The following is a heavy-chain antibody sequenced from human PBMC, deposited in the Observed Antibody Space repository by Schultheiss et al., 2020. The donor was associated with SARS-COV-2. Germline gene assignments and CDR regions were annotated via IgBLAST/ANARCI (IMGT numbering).Heavy chain of an antibody. Sequence: GRSLRLSCAASGFTVSSNYMSWVRQAPGKGLVWFSRINSDGSSTSYADSVKGRFTLSRDNSKNTLYLQMNSLRAEDTAVYYCARVRTTLTTGYYYYMDVWGKGTTVTVSS. D-gene: IGHD1-1*01. CDR1: GFTVSSNY. CDR2: INSDGSST. CDR3: ARVRTTLTTGYYYYMDV. V-gene: IGHV3-74*01. J-gene: IGHJ6*03.